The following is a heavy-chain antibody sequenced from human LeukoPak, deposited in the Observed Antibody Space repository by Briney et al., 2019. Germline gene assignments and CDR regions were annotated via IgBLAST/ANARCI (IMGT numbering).Heavy chain of an antibody. Sequence: LPGGSLRLSCAASGFTFNGFWMSWVRQAPGKGLEWVSRVIRDGSFTNYADSVKGRFTISRDNAKNTLYLQMSSLRAEDTAVYFCVRDGDDFNFDYWGQGSLVTVSS. CDR3: VRDGDDFNFDY. J-gene: IGHJ4*02. V-gene: IGHV3-74*01. CDR2: VIRDGSFT. CDR1: GFTFNGFW. D-gene: IGHD5-24*01.